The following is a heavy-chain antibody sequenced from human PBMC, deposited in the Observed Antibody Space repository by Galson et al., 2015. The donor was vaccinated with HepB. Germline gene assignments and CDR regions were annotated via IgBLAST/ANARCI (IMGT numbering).Heavy chain of an antibody. CDR1: GFTFSSYG. V-gene: IGHV3-30*18. CDR2: ISYDGSNK. Sequence: SLRLSCAASGFTFSSYGMHWVRQAPGKGLEWVAVISYDGSNKYYADSVKGRFTISRDNSKNTLYLQMNSLRAEDTAVYYCAKSLIVVAHSAFDIWGQGTMVTVSS. D-gene: IGHD3-22*01. CDR3: AKSLIVVAHSAFDI. J-gene: IGHJ3*02.